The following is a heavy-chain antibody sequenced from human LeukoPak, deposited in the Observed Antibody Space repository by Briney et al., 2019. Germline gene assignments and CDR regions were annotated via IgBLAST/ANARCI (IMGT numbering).Heavy chain of an antibody. J-gene: IGHJ4*02. CDR1: GFTFSSYW. Sequence: GGSLRLSCAASGFTFSSYWMHWVRQAPGKGLVWVSSISSSSSYIYYADSVKGRFTISRDNAKNSLYLQMNSLRAEDTAVYYCASHYYDSSGYYSWGQGTLVTVSS. D-gene: IGHD3-22*01. CDR2: ISSSSSYI. V-gene: IGHV3-21*01. CDR3: ASHYYDSSGYYS.